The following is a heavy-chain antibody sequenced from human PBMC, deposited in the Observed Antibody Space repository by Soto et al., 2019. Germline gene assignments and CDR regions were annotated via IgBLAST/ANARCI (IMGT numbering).Heavy chain of an antibody. J-gene: IGHJ4*02. CDR1: GFTFSSYG. V-gene: IGHV3-33*01. CDR3: SRVPRSSWYYFHY. Sequence: GGSLRLSCAASGFTFSSYGMYWVRQAPGKGLEWVAVIWYDGSNKYYADSVKGRFTISRDNSKNTLYLQMNSLRADDTAVYYCSRVPRSSWYYFHYRCPGTLGTVSS. CDR2: IWYDGSNK. D-gene: IGHD6-13*01.